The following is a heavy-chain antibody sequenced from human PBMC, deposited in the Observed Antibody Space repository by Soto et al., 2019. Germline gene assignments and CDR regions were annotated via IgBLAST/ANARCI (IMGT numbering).Heavy chain of an antibody. Sequence: GESLKISCKGSGYSFTSYWIGWVRQMPGKGLEWMGIIYPGDSDTRYSPSFQGQVTISADKSISTAYLQWSSLKASDTAMYYCARHGYYDFWSGYYDYYYYYGMDVWGQGTTVTSP. D-gene: IGHD3-3*01. CDR2: IYPGDSDT. V-gene: IGHV5-51*01. J-gene: IGHJ6*02. CDR3: ARHGYYDFWSGYYDYYYYYGMDV. CDR1: GYSFTSYW.